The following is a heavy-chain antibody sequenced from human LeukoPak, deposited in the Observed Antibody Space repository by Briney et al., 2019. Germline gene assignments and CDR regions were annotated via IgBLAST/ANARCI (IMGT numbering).Heavy chain of an antibody. CDR2: IIPIFGTA. V-gene: IGHV1-69*13. D-gene: IGHD5-18*01. Sequence: SVKVSCKASGGTFSSYAISWVRQAPGQGLEWMGGIIPIFGTANYAQKFQGRVTITADESTSTAYMELSSLRSEDTAVYYCARQEVDTAMVSDYYYGMDVWGQGTTVTVSS. J-gene: IGHJ6*02. CDR1: GGTFSSYA. CDR3: ARQEVDTAMVSDYYYGMDV.